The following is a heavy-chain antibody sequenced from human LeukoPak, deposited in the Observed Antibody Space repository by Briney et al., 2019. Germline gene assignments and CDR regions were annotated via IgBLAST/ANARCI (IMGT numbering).Heavy chain of an antibody. J-gene: IGHJ5*02. CDR1: GGSISSSSYY. Sequence: PSETLSLTCTVSGGSISSSSYYWGWIRQPPGKGLEWIGSIYYSGSTYYNPSLKSRVTISVDTSKNQFSLKLSSVTAADTAVYYCARAVDTTLVTGFDPWGQGTLVTVSS. CDR2: IYYSGST. V-gene: IGHV4-39*07. D-gene: IGHD5-18*01. CDR3: ARAVDTTLVTGFDP.